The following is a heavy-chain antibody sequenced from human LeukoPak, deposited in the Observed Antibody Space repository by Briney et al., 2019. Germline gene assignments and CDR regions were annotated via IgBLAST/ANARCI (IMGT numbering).Heavy chain of an antibody. CDR2: INQDGNEK. D-gene: IGHD4-23*01. CDR3: VRDVGYYGGNHDY. Sequence: GGSLRLSCAASGFNFSDYFLTWVRQAPGMGLEWVANINQDGNEKNYVDSLEGRFTISRDNAKRSLYLQMNSLRVDDTAMYYCVRDVGYYGGNHDYWGQGTLVIVSS. V-gene: IGHV3-7*01. CDR1: GFNFSDYF. J-gene: IGHJ4*02.